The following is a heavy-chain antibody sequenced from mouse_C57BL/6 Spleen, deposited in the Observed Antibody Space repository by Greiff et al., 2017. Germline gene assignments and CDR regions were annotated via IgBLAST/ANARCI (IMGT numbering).Heavy chain of an antibody. J-gene: IGHJ4*01. Sequence: EVKVVESGGGLVKPGGSLKLSCAASGFTFSDYGMHWVRQAPEKGLEWVAYISSGSSTIYYADTVKGRFTISRDKAKNTMFLQMPSLGSEDTAMYYCARNYYCRSYVDYAMDYWGQGTSVTVSA. V-gene: IGHV5-17*01. CDR1: GFTFSDYG. CDR2: ISSGSSTI. CDR3: ARNYYCRSYVDYAMDY. D-gene: IGHD1-1*01.